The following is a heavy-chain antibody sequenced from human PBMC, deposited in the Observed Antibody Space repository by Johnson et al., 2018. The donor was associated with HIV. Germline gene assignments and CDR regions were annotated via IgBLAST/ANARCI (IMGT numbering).Heavy chain of an antibody. Sequence: VQLVETGGGLIQPGGSLRLSCAASGFTVSSNYMSWVRQAPGKGLEWVSVIYSGGSTYYADSVKGRFTISRDNSKNSLYLQMNSLRTEDTALYYCARAEGEYDAFDIWGQGTMVTVSS. J-gene: IGHJ3*02. CDR1: GFTVSSNY. V-gene: IGHV3-53*05. CDR3: ARAEGEYDAFDI. D-gene: IGHD2/OR15-2a*01. CDR2: IYSGGST.